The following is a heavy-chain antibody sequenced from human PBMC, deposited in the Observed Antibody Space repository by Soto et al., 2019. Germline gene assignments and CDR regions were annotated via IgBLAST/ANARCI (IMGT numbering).Heavy chain of an antibody. Sequence: PGGSLRLSCAASGFSFSSYAMSWVRQAPGKGLELVSTISGTGRSTYYADSVRGRFTISRDNSKNTLYLQVNSLRAEDTAVYYCAKDPSGYTDGHYYYYLMDVWGKATTVTVSS. D-gene: IGHD6-25*01. CDR3: AKDPSGYTDGHYYYYLMDV. V-gene: IGHV3-23*01. CDR2: ISGTGRST. J-gene: IGHJ6*03. CDR1: GFSFSSYA.